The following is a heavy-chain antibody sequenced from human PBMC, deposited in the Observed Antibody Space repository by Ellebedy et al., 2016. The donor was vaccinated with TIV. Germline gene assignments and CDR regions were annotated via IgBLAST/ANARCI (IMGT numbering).Heavy chain of an antibody. D-gene: IGHD3-10*01. V-gene: IGHV4-39*07. J-gene: IGHJ5*01. CDR3: ARNNYTSGT. Sequence: SETLSLTCTVSGGSTGTRTSYWGWIRQPPGKGLEWIGAIFHDGSANYNSSLKSRVTTSIDTSKNQFSLKLRSVTAADTAVYYCARNNYTSGTWGQGTLVTVSS. CDR1: GGSTGTRTSY. CDR2: IFHDGSA.